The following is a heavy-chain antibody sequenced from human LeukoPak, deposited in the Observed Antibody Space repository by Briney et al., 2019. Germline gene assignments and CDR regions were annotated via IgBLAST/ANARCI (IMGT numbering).Heavy chain of an antibody. Sequence: SETLSLTYAVYGGSFSGYYWSWIRQPPGKGLEWIGEINHSGSTNYNPSLKRRVPISVDTSKNQFSLKLSSPTAAETAVYYCARAEMMREYFDYWGQGTLVTVSS. CDR1: GGSFSGYY. D-gene: IGHD5-24*01. V-gene: IGHV4-34*01. CDR3: ARAEMMREYFDY. J-gene: IGHJ4*02. CDR2: INHSGST.